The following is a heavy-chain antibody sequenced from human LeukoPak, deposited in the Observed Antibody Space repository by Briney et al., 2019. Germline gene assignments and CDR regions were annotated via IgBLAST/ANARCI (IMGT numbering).Heavy chain of an antibody. J-gene: IGHJ5*02. D-gene: IGHD3-3*01. Sequence: SETLSLTCAVSGGSFSGYYWTWIRQPPGKGLEWIGEINHSGSANYNPSLKSRVTISLDTSKNQFSLKVSSVTAADTAVYYCARAAYYDSWSGYYRWFDPWGQGTLVTVSS. CDR2: INHSGSA. V-gene: IGHV4-34*01. CDR1: GGSFSGYY. CDR3: ARAAYYDSWSGYYRWFDP.